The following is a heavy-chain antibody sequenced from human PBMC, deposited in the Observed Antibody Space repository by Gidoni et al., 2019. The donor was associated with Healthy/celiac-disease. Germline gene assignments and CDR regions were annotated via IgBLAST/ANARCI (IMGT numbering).Heavy chain of an antibody. Sequence: EVQLVESGGGLIQPGGSLRLSCAASGFTVSSNYMSWVRQAPGKGLEWVSVIYSGGSTYYADSVKGRFTISRANSKNTLYLQMNSLRAEDTAVYYCARHSSSWVYYYYGMDVWGQGTTVTVSS. CDR3: ARHSSSWVYYYYGMDV. V-gene: IGHV3-53*01. CDR1: GFTVSSNY. D-gene: IGHD6-13*01. J-gene: IGHJ6*02. CDR2: IYSGGST.